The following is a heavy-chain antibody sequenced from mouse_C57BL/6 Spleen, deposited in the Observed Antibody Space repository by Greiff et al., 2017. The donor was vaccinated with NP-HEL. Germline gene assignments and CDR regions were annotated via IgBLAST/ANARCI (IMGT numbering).Heavy chain of an antibody. CDR3: ARGYYYGSSLYAMDY. V-gene: IGHV1-22*01. J-gene: IGHJ4*01. CDR1: GYTFTDYN. CDR2: INPNNGGT. Sequence: EVQLQQSGPELVKPGASVKMSCKASGYTFTDYNMHWVKQSHGKSLEWIGYINPNNGGTSYNQKFKGKATLTVNKSSSTAYMELRSLTSEDSAVYYCARGYYYGSSLYAMDYWGQGTSVTVSS. D-gene: IGHD1-1*01.